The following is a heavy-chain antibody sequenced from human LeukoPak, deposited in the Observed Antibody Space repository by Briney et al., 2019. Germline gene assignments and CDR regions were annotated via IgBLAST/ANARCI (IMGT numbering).Heavy chain of an antibody. CDR2: ISSGGETT. CDR3: ARVFRPIGPFDY. CDR1: GFTFSTYA. D-gene: IGHD1-26*01. Sequence: GGSLRLSCAASGFTFSTYAMNWVRQAPGKGLEWVSSISSGGETTYYADSVKGRFTISRDNAKNSLYLQMNSLRAEDTAVYYCARVFRPIGPFDYWGQGTLVTVSS. V-gene: IGHV3-21*04. J-gene: IGHJ4*02.